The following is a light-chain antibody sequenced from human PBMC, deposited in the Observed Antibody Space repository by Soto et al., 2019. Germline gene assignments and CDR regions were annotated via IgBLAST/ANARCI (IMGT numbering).Light chain of an antibody. CDR3: GSYGGSNNLV. J-gene: IGLJ2*01. CDR1: SSDVGGYNY. V-gene: IGLV2-8*01. CDR2: EVS. Sequence: QSVLTQPPSASGSPGQSVTISCTGTSSDVGGYNYVSWYQHHPGKAPKLMIYEVSKRPSGVPDRFSGSKSGNTASLTVSGLQAEDEADYYCGSYGGSNNLVFGAGTKVTVL.